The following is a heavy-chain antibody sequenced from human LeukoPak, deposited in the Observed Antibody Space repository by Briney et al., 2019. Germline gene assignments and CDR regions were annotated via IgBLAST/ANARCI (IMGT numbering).Heavy chain of an antibody. CDR3: ARQPKSCAPGIFVTGKACWFDP. CDR2: IYYSGTT. D-gene: IGHD3-3*01. V-gene: IGHV4-39*01. CDR1: GGSFSGYY. Sequence: SETLSLTCAVYGGSFSGYYWAWIRQPPGKGPEWIGSIYYSGTTYPNPSLKSRVTISVDTSKNQFSLKLSSVTAADTAVYYCARQPKSCAPGIFVTGKACWFDPWGQGTLVTVSP. J-gene: IGHJ5*02.